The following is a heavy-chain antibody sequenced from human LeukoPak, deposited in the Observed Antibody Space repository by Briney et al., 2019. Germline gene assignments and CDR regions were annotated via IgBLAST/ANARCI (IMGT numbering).Heavy chain of an antibody. CDR2: IWYDGSNK. CDR3: ARDWMVRGVYYYYGMDV. J-gene: IGHJ6*02. Sequence: QPGGSLRLSCAASGFTFSNYGMHWVRQAPGKGLEWVAVIWYDGSNKYYADSVKGRFTISRDNSKNTLYLQMNSLRAEDTAVYYCARDWMVRGVYYYYGMDVWGQGTTVTVSS. CDR1: GFTFSNYG. V-gene: IGHV3-33*01. D-gene: IGHD3-10*01.